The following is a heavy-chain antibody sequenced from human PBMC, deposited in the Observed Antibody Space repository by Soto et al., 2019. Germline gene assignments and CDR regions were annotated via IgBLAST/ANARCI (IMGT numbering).Heavy chain of an antibody. CDR1: GGSISSGGYS. V-gene: IGHV4-30-2*01. CDR2: IYHSGST. J-gene: IGHJ4*02. CDR3: ARASTTVTTLDY. Sequence: QLQLQESGSGLVKPSQTLSLTCAVSGGSISSGGYSWSWIRQPPGKGLEWIGYIYHSGSTYYNPSLKSLVTISVARSKNQFSLKLSSVTAADTAVYYGARASTTVTTLDYWGQGTLVTVSS. D-gene: IGHD4-17*01.